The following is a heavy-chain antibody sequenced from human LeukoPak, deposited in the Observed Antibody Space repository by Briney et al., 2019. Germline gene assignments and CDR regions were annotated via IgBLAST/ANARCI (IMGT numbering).Heavy chain of an antibody. CDR3: AKERMGYNWNYPPFDY. V-gene: IGHV3-30*18. Sequence: GGSLRLSCAASGFTFSSYGIHWVRQAPGKGLEWVAVISYDGSNKYYADSVKGRFTISRDNSKNTLYLQMNSLRAEDTAVYYCAKERMGYNWNYPPFDYWGQGTLVTVSS. CDR2: ISYDGSNK. D-gene: IGHD1-7*01. J-gene: IGHJ4*02. CDR1: GFTFSSYG.